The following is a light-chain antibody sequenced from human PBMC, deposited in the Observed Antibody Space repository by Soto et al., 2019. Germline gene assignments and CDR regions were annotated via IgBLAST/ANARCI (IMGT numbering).Light chain of an antibody. CDR3: AAWDDSLNGVV. J-gene: IGLJ2*01. CDR1: SSNIGSNT. V-gene: IGLV1-44*01. Sequence: QSVLTQPPSASGTPGQRVTISCSGNSSNIGSNTVNWYHQVPGKAPKLLIYSNNQRPSGVPDRFSGSKSGTSASLAISGLQSEDEADYYCAAWDDSLNGVVFGGGTKLTVL. CDR2: SNN.